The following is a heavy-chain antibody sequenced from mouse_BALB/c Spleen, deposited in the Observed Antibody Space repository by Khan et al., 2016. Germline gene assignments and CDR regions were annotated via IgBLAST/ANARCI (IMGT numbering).Heavy chain of an antibody. CDR3: ARYYGSSYFDY. J-gene: IGHJ2*01. Sequence: VQLQESGAELAKPGASVKMSCKASGYTFTSYWMHWVKQRPGQGLEWIGYINPSTGYTEYNQKFKDKATLTADKSSSTAYRQLSSLTSEDSAVYYCARYYGSSYFDYWGQGTTLTVSS. CDR1: GYTFTSYW. D-gene: IGHD1-1*01. CDR2: INPSTGYT. V-gene: IGHV1-7*01.